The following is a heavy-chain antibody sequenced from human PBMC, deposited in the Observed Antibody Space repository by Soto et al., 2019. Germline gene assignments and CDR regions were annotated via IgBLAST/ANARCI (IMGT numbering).Heavy chain of an antibody. V-gene: IGHV1-18*01. CDR2: ISAYNGNT. D-gene: IGHD6-13*01. CDR1: GYTFTSYG. CDR3: ARDLGGSSWYSSFDY. Sequence: QVQLVQSGAEVKKPGASVKVSCKASGYTFTSYGISWVRQAPGQGLEWMGWISAYNGNTNYAQKLQGRVTMTTDTSTSTADMELRSLRSYYTAVYYCARDLGGSSWYSSFDYGGQGTLVTVSS. J-gene: IGHJ4*02.